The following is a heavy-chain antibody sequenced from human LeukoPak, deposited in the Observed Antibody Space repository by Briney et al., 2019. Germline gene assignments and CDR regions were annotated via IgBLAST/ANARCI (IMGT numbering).Heavy chain of an antibody. J-gene: IGHJ4*02. V-gene: IGHV3-23*01. D-gene: IGHD7-27*01. CDR3: AKDRTWGSQ. CDR1: GFTFSSYW. CDR2: ISGSGGST. Sequence: GGSLRLSCVASGFTFSSYWMTWVRQAPGKGLEWVSAISGSGGSTYYADSVKGRFTISRDNSKNTLYLQMNSLRAEDTAVYYCAKDRTWGSQWGQGTLVTVSS.